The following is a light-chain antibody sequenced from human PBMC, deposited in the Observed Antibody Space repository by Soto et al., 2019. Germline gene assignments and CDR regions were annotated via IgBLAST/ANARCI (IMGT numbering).Light chain of an antibody. Sequence: DVQMTQSPSALSASVGGTVTITCRASQSISTWLAWYQQKPNKAPKSLISGASNLQSGVPSRFSGSGSGTDFTLTISSLQPEDFATYYCQQFYTFPLTFGGGTMGDIK. J-gene: IGKJ4*01. CDR3: QQFYTFPLT. CDR1: QSISTW. CDR2: GAS. V-gene: IGKV1D-16*01.